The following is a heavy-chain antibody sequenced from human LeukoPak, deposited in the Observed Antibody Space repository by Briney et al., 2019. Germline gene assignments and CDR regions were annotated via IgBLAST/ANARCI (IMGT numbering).Heavy chain of an antibody. J-gene: IGHJ4*02. CDR3: AKDDSGTRGYYFDY. CDR1: GFTFSSYA. CDR2: ISGSGGST. V-gene: IGHV3-23*01. Sequence: GGSLRLSCAASGFTFSSYAMSWVRQAPGKGLEWVSAISGSGGSTYYADSVKGRFTISRDNSKNTLYLQMNSLRAEDTAIYYCAKDDSGTRGYYFDYWGQGTLVTVSS. D-gene: IGHD1-26*01.